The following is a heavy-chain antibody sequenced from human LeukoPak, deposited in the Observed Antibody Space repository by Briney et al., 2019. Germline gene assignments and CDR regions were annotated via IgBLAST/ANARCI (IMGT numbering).Heavy chain of an antibody. CDR3: ARGPTPSDFWRY. J-gene: IGHJ4*02. Sequence: KASETLSLTCTVSGGSISRYYWSWIRQPPGKGLEWIGYISYTGSTTYNSSLKSRVTISLDTSQNQFSLKLTSVTPADTAVYYCARGPTPSDFWRYWGQGTLVTVSS. CDR1: GGSISRYY. D-gene: IGHD3-3*01. CDR2: ISYTGST. V-gene: IGHV4-59*01.